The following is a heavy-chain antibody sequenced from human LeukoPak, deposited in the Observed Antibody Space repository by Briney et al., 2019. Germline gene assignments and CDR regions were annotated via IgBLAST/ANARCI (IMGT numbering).Heavy chain of an antibody. V-gene: IGHV5-51*01. CDR1: GYSFTSYW. J-gene: IGHJ4*02. CDR3: ARPSWRDMC. Sequence: PGESLKISCKGSGYSFTSYWIGWVRQMPGKGLEWVGSMYPGDSDSRYSPSFQEQVTISADKSISTAYLQWRSLKASDTAMYYCARPSWRDMCWGQGTLVTVSS. D-gene: IGHD2-15*01. CDR2: MYPGDSDS.